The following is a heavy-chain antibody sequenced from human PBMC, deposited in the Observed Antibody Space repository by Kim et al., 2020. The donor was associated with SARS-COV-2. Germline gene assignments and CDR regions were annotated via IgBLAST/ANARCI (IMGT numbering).Heavy chain of an antibody. CDR3: ARVGRSIAARPNWFDP. J-gene: IGHJ5*02. Sequence: SVKGRFTIARDNAKNSLYLQMNSLRAEDTAVYYCARVGRSIAARPNWFDPWGQGTLVTVSS. V-gene: IGHV3-11*06. D-gene: IGHD6-6*01.